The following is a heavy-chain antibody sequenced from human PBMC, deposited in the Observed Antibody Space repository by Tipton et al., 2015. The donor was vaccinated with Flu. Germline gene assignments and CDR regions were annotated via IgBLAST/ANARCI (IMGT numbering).Heavy chain of an antibody. CDR3: ARACGSGGNRWFDP. CDR2: IYYGGHT. D-gene: IGHD2-15*01. J-gene: IGHJ5*02. CDR1: GGSISSSSYY. Sequence: LRLSCTVSGGSISSSSYYWGWIRLPPGKGLEWIGSIYYGGHTYYNPSLKSRVTISVDTSKDQFSLNLSSVTAADTAVYYCARACGSGGNRWFDPWGQGALVTVSS. V-gene: IGHV4-39*07.